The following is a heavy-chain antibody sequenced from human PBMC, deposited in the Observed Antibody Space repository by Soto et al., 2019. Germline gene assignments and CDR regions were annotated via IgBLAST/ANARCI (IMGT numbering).Heavy chain of an antibody. D-gene: IGHD3-10*01. J-gene: IGHJ4*02. CDR2: INAANGDT. CDR3: VKKDYYGSGIYYLDY. Sequence: VASVKVSCKASGYTFNKYPMHWVRQAPGQGLEWMGFINAANGDTGYSQKFRGRVTLTRDTSASTAYMELGSLRSEDTAVYYCVKKDYYGSGIYYLDYWGQGTLVTVSS. V-gene: IGHV1-3*01. CDR1: GYTFNKYP.